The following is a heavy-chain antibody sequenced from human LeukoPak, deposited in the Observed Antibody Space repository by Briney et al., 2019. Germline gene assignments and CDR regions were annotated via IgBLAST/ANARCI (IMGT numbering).Heavy chain of an antibody. J-gene: IGHJ4*02. CDR2: ISSSGSYI. CDR3: AKDAFSSLPYFDY. Sequence: PGGSLRLSCAASGFTFSSYEMNWVRQAPGKGLEWVSSISSSGSYIYYADSVKGRFTISRDNAKNALYLQMTSLRAEDTAVYYCAKDAFSSLPYFDYWGQGTLVTVSS. V-gene: IGHV3-21*01. D-gene: IGHD2/OR15-2a*01. CDR1: GFTFSSYE.